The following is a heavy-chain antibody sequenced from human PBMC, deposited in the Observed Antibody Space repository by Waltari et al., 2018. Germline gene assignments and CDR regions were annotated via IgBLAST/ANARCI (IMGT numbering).Heavy chain of an antibody. D-gene: IGHD3-3*01. V-gene: IGHV3-30*04. Sequence: LVESGGGVVQPGRSLRLSCSASGFSLSGFSMHWVRQAPGKGLEWVAVKPYDGSTEYYADSVKGRFTISRDSSKNTVYLQMDNLRPEDTAVYFCARDPHDLWSGSNWFDPWGQGTLVTVSS. CDR2: KPYDGSTE. CDR1: GFSLSGFS. CDR3: ARDPHDLWSGSNWFDP. J-gene: IGHJ5*02.